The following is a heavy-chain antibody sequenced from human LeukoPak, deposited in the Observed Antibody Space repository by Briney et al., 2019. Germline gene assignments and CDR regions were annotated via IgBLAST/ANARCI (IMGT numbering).Heavy chain of an antibody. V-gene: IGHV5-51*01. Sequence: GECLKISCKGSGYSLTTYWIAWVRQMPGKGLEWMGIIDPGDSDTRYSPSFQGQVTISADKSISTAYLQWSSLKASDTAMYYCARKGAVAGFEDWFDPWGQGTLVTVSS. D-gene: IGHD6-19*01. CDR2: IDPGDSDT. CDR3: ARKGAVAGFEDWFDP. CDR1: GYSLTTYW. J-gene: IGHJ5*02.